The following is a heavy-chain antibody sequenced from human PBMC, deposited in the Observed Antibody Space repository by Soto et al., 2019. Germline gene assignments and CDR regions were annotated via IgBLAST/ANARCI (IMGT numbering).Heavy chain of an antibody. D-gene: IGHD6-6*01. Sequence: SETLSLTCTVSGGSISSYYWSWIRQPAGKGLEWIGRIYTSGSTNYNPSLKSRVTMSVDTSKNQFSLKLSSVTAADTAVYYCARAEYSSSSFYYYYYGMDVWGQGTTVTVSS. CDR3: ARAEYSSSSFYYYYYGMDV. J-gene: IGHJ6*02. CDR1: GGSISSYY. CDR2: IYTSGST. V-gene: IGHV4-4*07.